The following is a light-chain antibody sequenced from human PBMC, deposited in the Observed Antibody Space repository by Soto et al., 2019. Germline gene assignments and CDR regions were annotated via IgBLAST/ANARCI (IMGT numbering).Light chain of an antibody. Sequence: DIQMTQSPSYVSASVGDRVTITCRASQGIKNCLAWYQQKPGKAPNLLIYTGSSLQSGVPSRFSGSGSGTDFTLTINSLQPEDSATYYCQQAYSFPITFGQGTRLEIK. J-gene: IGKJ5*01. CDR3: QQAYSFPIT. V-gene: IGKV1-12*01. CDR2: TGS. CDR1: QGIKNC.